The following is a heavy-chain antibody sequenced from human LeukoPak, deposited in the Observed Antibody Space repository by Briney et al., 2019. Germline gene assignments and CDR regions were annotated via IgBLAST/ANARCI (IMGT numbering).Heavy chain of an antibody. J-gene: IGHJ4*02. CDR3: ARQGYYYDSSGYGGY. CDR1: GGTFSSNA. Sequence: GASVKVSCKTSGGTFSSNAISWVRQAPGQGLEWMGRFIAIFGTANYAQNFQGRVTITADKSTSTAYMELSSLRSEDTAVYYCARQGYYYDSSGYGGYWGQGTLVTVSS. CDR2: FIAIFGTA. D-gene: IGHD3-22*01. V-gene: IGHV1-69*06.